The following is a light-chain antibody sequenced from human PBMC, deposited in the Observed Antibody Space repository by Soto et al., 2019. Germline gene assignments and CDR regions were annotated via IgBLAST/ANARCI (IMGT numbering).Light chain of an antibody. CDR3: QQYESYSPT. CDR1: QSISRW. J-gene: IGKJ1*01. V-gene: IGKV1-5*01. CDR2: HAS. Sequence: DIQRTQAPSTLPAALGDRLTITCRASQSISRWVAWYQQKPGKAPRLLIHHASILESGVPSRISGSGSGTEFTLIISSLQPEDVAIYYCQQYESYSPTFGQGTKVDIK.